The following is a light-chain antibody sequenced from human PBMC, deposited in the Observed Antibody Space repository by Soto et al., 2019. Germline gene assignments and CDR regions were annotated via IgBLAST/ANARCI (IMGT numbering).Light chain of an antibody. CDR1: SGHSNNA. J-gene: IGLJ3*02. CDR2: INSDGSL. V-gene: IGLV4-69*01. CDR3: QTWGTGIKV. Sequence: QPVLNQSPSASASLGASVKLTCTLSSGHSNNAIAWHQQQPEKGPRYLMKINSDGSLSRGDGIPDRFSGSSSGAERYLTISSLQSEDEADYSCQTWGTGIKVFGGGTKLTVL.